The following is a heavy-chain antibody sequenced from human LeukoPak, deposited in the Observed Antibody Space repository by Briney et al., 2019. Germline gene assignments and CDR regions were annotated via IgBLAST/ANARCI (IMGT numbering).Heavy chain of an antibody. CDR2: IYYSGST. Sequence: SETLSLTCTVSGGSISSCYWSWIRQPPGKGLEWIGYIYYSGSTNYNPSLKSRVTISVDTSKNQFSLKLSSVTAADTAVYYCAREIRGFWEGRWFDPWGQGTLVTVSS. V-gene: IGHV4-59*01. CDR3: AREIRGFWEGRWFDP. CDR1: GGSISSCY. J-gene: IGHJ5*02. D-gene: IGHD3-10*01.